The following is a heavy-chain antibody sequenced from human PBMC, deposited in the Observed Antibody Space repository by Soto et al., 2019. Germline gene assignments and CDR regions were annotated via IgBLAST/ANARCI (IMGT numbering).Heavy chain of an antibody. CDR2: IYDNGIT. CDR3: TRDRGFGMDV. V-gene: IGHV4-31*03. J-gene: IGHJ6*02. CDR1: GGSISGGRYY. Sequence: QVPLQASGPGLVKPSQTLSLTCNVSGGSISGGRYYWNWIRQHPGKGLEWIGNIYDNGITYYNPSLKSRVIISEDTSKNQSSLRLSSVTAADTAVYYCTRDRGFGMDVWGQGTTVTVSS.